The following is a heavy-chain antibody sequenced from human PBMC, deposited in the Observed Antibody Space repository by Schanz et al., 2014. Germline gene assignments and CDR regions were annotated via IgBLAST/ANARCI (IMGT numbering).Heavy chain of an antibody. D-gene: IGHD1-1*01. CDR2: ISSTGGST. V-gene: IGHV3-23*04. CDR1: GFTFGAYT. J-gene: IGHJ6*02. Sequence: EVQLVESGGGLVKPGGSLRLSCVTSGFTFGAYTMNWVRQAPGKGLEWVSAISSTGGSTYYADSVKGRFTISRDNSKNTLSLLVNSLRGEDTATYYCAKAFRTTKYYGMDVWGQGTTVTVS. CDR3: AKAFRTTKYYGMDV.